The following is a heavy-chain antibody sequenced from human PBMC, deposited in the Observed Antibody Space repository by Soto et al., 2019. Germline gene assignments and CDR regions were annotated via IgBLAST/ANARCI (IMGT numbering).Heavy chain of an antibody. CDR2: INSDGSST. D-gene: IGHD1-26*01. J-gene: IGHJ2*01. V-gene: IGHV3-74*01. CDR3: ARGGSHYWYCVL. Sequence: EVQLVESGGGLVQPGGSLRLSCAASGFTFSSYWMHWVRQAPGKGLVWVSRINSDGSSTSYADSVKGRFTISRDNSKNSMDLQMNSLSAEDTAVYYCARGGSHYWYCVLWGRGAMVTVSS. CDR1: GFTFSSYW.